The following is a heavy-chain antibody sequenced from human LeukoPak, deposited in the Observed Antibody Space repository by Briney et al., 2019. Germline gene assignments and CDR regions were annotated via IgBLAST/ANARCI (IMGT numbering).Heavy chain of an antibody. V-gene: IGHV3-7*01. Sequence: GGSLRLSCAASGFTFSDSWMICVRLARGKALEWVDNMNEDGSEKDYVDSVKGRFNISRDHARNSLYLQMSSLRAEDTAVYYCATYTHWVAGDVWGQGTTVTVSS. D-gene: IGHD3-16*01. CDR1: GFTFSDSW. CDR3: ATYTHWVAGDV. CDR2: MNEDGSEK. J-gene: IGHJ6*02.